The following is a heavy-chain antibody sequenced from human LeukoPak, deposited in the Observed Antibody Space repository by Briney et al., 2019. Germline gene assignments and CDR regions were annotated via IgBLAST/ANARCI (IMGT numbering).Heavy chain of an antibody. J-gene: IGHJ6*04. CDR1: GGSISSYY. V-gene: IGHV4-59*01. Sequence: SETLSLTCSVSGGSISSYYWSWIRQPPGKGLEWIGYIYYSGSTNYNPSLKSRVTISVDTSKNQFSQKLSSVTAADTAVYYCARDGLWFGASFYYGMDVWGKGTTVTVSS. CDR2: IYYSGST. D-gene: IGHD3-10*01. CDR3: ARDGLWFGASFYYGMDV.